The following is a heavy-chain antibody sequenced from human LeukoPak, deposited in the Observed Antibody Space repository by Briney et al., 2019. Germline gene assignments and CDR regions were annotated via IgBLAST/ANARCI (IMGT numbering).Heavy chain of an antibody. CDR2: INTDGSST. V-gene: IGHV3-74*01. CDR3: ASRSYYYYYMDV. J-gene: IGHJ6*03. CDR1: GFTFSSYW. Sequence: PGGSLRLSCAASGFTFSSYWMHWVRHAPGKGLVWVSRINTDGSSTSYADSVKGRFTISRDNAKNTLYLQMNSLRAEDTAVYYCASRSYYYYYMDVWGKGTTVTVSS.